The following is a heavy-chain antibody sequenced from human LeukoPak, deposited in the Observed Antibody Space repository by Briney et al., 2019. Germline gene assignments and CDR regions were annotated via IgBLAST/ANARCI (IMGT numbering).Heavy chain of an antibody. V-gene: IGHV3-23*05. CDR3: AKIAYDFWSGYGWFDP. Sequence: PGGALRLCCSASGFPFSTSAMTSVRQAPGKGLQWVSSILWSGRDTYYTDSVKGRFTISRDNSKNTVFLQMSSLRAENTAIYYCAKIAYDFWSGYGWFDPWGQGTLVTVSS. CDR1: GFPFSTSA. J-gene: IGHJ5*02. D-gene: IGHD3-3*01. CDR2: ILWSGRDT.